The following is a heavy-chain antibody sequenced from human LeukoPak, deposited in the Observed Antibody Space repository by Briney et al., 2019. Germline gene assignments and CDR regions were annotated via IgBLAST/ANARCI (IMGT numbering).Heavy chain of an antibody. J-gene: IGHJ4*02. D-gene: IGHD2-15*01. CDR3: ARDPPYCSGGSCYSVYYFDY. V-gene: IGHV3-11*06. Sequence: GSXRLSCAASGFTFSDYYMSWIRQAPGKGLEWVSYISSSSSYTNYADSVKGRFTISRDNAKNSLYLQMNSLRAEDTAVYYCARDPPYCSGGSCYSVYYFDYWGQGTLVTVSS. CDR1: GFTFSDYY. CDR2: ISSSSSYT.